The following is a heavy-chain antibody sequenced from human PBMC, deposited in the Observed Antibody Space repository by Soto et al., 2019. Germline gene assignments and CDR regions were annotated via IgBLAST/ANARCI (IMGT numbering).Heavy chain of an antibody. CDR2: ISGSGGST. V-gene: IGHV3-23*01. CDR3: ANALLVTTKRPPYDC. D-gene: IGHD4-4*01. Sequence: PGGSLRLSCAASGFTFSSYAMTWVRQAPGKGLEWVSSISGSGGSTYYADSVKGRFTISRDNSKNTLYLQMNSLRAEDTAVYYCANALLVTTKRPPYDCWGQGTLVTVSS. CDR1: GFTFSSYA. J-gene: IGHJ4*02.